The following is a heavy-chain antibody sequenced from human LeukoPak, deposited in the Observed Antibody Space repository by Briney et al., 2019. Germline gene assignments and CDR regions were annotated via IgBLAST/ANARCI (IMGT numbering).Heavy chain of an antibody. CDR1: GFTFSSYA. J-gene: IGHJ4*02. CDR3: AKNFQWLVRARIDY. CDR2: ISGSGGST. D-gene: IGHD6-19*01. V-gene: IGHV3-23*01. Sequence: GGSLRLSCAASGFTFSSYAMSWVRQAPGKGLEWVSAISGSGGSTYYADSVKGRFTISRDNSKNTLYLQMNSLRAEDTAVYYCAKNFQWLVRARIDYWDQGTLVTVSS.